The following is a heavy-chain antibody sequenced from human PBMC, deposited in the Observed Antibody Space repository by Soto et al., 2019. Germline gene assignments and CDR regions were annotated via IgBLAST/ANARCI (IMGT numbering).Heavy chain of an antibody. CDR2: IFHSCIT. CDR3: ARDRYFYDSRGYYRTLDS. J-gene: IGHJ4*02. Sequence: SATLSITCTVSGGSFSNDYWTWIRQSPGKGLEWIGYIFHSCITDYNPSLQSRVTISIDTSRNHFSLNLTSVTAADTAVYYCARDRYFYDSRGYYRTLDSWGQGTLVTVSS. V-gene: IGHV4-59*01. D-gene: IGHD3-22*01. CDR1: GGSFSNDY.